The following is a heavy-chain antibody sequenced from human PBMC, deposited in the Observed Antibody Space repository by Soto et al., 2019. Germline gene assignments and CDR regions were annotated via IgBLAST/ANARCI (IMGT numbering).Heavy chain of an antibody. CDR3: ARHGRIAAAGGVDY. J-gene: IGHJ4*02. V-gene: IGHV4-59*08. D-gene: IGHD6-13*01. Sequence: PSETLSLTCTVSGGSISSYYWSWIRQPPGEGLEWIGYIYYSGSTNYNPSLKSRVTISVDTSKNQFSLKLSSVTAADTAVYYCARHGRIAAAGGVDYWGQGTLVTVS. CDR2: IYYSGST. CDR1: GGSISSYY.